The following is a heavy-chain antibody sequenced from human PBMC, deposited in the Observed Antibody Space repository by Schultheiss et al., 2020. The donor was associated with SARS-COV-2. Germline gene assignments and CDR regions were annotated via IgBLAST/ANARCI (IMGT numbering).Heavy chain of an antibody. CDR1: GFTFSSYA. D-gene: IGHD7-27*01. J-gene: IGHJ4*02. CDR3: ARVEDNWGYLFDY. CDR2: ISYDGSNK. Sequence: GGSLRLSCAASGFTFSSYAMHWVRQAPGKGLEWVAVISYDGSNKYYADSVKGRFTISRDNSKNTLYLQMNSLRAEDTVVYYCARVEDNWGYLFDYWGQGTLVTVSS. V-gene: IGHV3-30-3*01.